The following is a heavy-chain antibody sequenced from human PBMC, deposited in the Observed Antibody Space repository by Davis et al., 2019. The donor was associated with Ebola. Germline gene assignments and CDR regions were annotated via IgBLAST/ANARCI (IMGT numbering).Heavy chain of an antibody. CDR1: GFIVSDKY. CDR2: ITDGGGVT. CDR3: AKDAASTWFAEFYFDY. D-gene: IGHD3-10*01. V-gene: IGHV3-23*01. J-gene: IGHJ4*02. Sequence: GESLKISCAASGFIVSDKYMSWVRQAPGKGLEWVSSITDGGGVTYYADSVKGRFTFSRDNSKNTLYLEMNNLRADDTAIYYCAKDAASTWFAEFYFDYWGQGILVTVSS.